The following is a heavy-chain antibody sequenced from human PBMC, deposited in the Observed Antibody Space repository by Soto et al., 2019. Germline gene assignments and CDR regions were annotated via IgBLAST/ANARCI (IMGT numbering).Heavy chain of an antibody. CDR2: ISAYNSNT. V-gene: IGHV1-18*01. Sequence: GASVKVSCKASGYNFTSYGISWGLQAPGQGLEWMGWISAYNSNTNYAQKLQGRVTMTTDTSTSTAYMELRSRRSDDTAVYYCSREGGRGPVLTGYPDYYYGMDVWGQGTTVTVSS. D-gene: IGHD3-9*01. J-gene: IGHJ6*02. CDR1: GYNFTSYG. CDR3: SREGGRGPVLTGYPDYYYGMDV.